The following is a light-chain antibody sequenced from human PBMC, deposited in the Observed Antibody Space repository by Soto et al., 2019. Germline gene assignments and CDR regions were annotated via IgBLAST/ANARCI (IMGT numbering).Light chain of an antibody. CDR1: QDISSY. J-gene: IGKJ4*01. CDR3: QQSYSTPRLT. CDR2: AAS. V-gene: IGKV1-39*01. Sequence: DIQMTQSPSSLSASVGDRVTITCRAGQDISSYLNWYQQKPGKAPKLLIYAASSLLSGVPSRFSGSGSGTDFTLTISSLQPEDFATYYCQQSYSTPRLTFGGGTKVEIK.